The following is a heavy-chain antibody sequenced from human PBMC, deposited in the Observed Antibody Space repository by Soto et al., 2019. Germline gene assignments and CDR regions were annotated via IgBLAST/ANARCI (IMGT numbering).Heavy chain of an antibody. CDR2: ISGSGGST. D-gene: IGHD2-21*01. V-gene: IGHV3-23*01. CDR1: GFTFSSYA. Sequence: EVQLLESGGGLVQPGGSLRLSCAESGFTFSSYAMSWVRHAPGKGLEWVSAISGSGGSTYYADSVKGRFTISRDSSKNTLYLQLNRLGADDTAVDYCAKRCDGFDHCGQGTLVNVSS. J-gene: IGHJ5*02. CDR3: AKRCDGFDH.